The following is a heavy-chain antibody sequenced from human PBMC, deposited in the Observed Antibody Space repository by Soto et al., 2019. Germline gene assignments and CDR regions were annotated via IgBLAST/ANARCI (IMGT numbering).Heavy chain of an antibody. V-gene: IGHV4-30-2*01. CDR1: GGSISSGGYS. D-gene: IGHD3-22*01. J-gene: IGHJ5*02. CDR3: ARDERDYDSSGYYYWFDP. CDR2: IYHSGST. Sequence: KPSETLSLTCAVSGGSISSGGYSWSWIRQPPGKGLEWIGYIYHSGSTYYNPSLKSRVTISVDRSKNQFSLKLSSVTAADTAVYYCARDERDYDSSGYYYWFDPWGQGTLVTVSS.